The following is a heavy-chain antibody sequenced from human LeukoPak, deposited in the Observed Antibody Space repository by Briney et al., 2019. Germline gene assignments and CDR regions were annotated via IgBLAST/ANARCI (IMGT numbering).Heavy chain of an antibody. CDR1: GYTFTSYY. J-gene: IGHJ4*02. CDR3: ARDGCDSSGYYCPGDY. V-gene: IGHV1-46*01. D-gene: IGHD3-22*01. Sequence: ASVKVSCKASGYTFTSYYMHWVRQAPGQGLEWMEIINPSGGSTSYAQKFQGRVTMTRDTSTSTVYMELSSLRSEDTAVYYCARDGCDSSGYYCPGDYWGQGTLVTVSS. CDR2: INPSGGST.